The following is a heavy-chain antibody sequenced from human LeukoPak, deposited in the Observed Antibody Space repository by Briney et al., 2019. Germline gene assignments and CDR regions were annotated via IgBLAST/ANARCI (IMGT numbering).Heavy chain of an antibody. D-gene: IGHD3-22*01. CDR3: ARDYYYDSSGYWDYYFDY. J-gene: IGHJ4*02. CDR1: GFTFNSYG. CDR2: ISYDGSNK. V-gene: IGHV3-30*03. Sequence: GGSLRLSCAASGFTFNSYGMHWVRRAPGKGLEWVAVISYDGSNKYYADSVKGRFTVSRDNSKNTLYLQMNSLRAEDTAVYYCARDYYYDSSGYWDYYFDYWGQGTLVSVSS.